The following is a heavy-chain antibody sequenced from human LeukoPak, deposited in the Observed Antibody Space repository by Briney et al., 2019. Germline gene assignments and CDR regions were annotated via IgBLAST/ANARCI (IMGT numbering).Heavy chain of an antibody. CDR1: GFTFSSFA. J-gene: IGHJ6*02. D-gene: IGHD3-22*01. CDR2: ISGSGGDT. V-gene: IGHV3-23*01. CDR3: AKVRFDSSGYYYTYYYGMDV. Sequence: PGGSLRLSCAASGFTFSSFAMIWVRQAPGKGLEWVSGISGSGGDTYYADSVKGRFTVSRDNSKSTLYLQMTSLRAEDTAVYFCAKVRFDSSGYYYTYYYGMDVWGQGTTVTVSS.